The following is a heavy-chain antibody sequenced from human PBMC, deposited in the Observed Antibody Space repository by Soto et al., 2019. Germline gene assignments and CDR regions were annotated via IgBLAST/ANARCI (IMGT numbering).Heavy chain of an antibody. J-gene: IGHJ6*02. V-gene: IGHV3-48*03. CDR2: ISSSGRTI. CDR3: ARGITPYYYGMDV. Sequence: PGGSLRLSCAASGFTFSSYEMNWVRQAPGKGLEWVSYISSSGRTIYYADPVKGRFTISRDNAKTSLYLQMNSLRAEDTAVYYCARGITPYYYGMDVWGQGTTVTVSS. CDR1: GFTFSSYE. D-gene: IGHD1-20*01.